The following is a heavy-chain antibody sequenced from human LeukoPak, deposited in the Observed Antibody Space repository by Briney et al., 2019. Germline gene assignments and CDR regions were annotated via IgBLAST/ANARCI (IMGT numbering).Heavy chain of an antibody. D-gene: IGHD4-17*01. CDR3: EKDPGYGDYDWYFDL. J-gene: IGHJ2*01. CDR2: ISYDRSNK. Sequence: GGALRLSCAASVFTFNSYAMHSGRQAPGKGLECVAVISYDRSNKYYADSVKGRFTISRDNYKNTLYLQMNSLRAEDAAVYYCEKDPGYGDYDWYFDLWGRGTLVTVSS. CDR1: VFTFNSYA. V-gene: IGHV3-30*18.